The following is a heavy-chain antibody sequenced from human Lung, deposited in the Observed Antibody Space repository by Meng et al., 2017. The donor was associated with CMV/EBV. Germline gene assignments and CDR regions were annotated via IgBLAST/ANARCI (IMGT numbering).Heavy chain of an antibody. CDR1: GGSIRSRNW. CDR3: ASFPPPGKQWLVTDY. D-gene: IGHD6-19*01. Sequence: QGQLQESGPGLVKPSGALSLPCAVSGGSIRSRNWGSWVRQPPGKGLEWIGEIYHSGSTNYNPSLKSRVTISVDKSKNQFSLKLSSVTAADTAVYYCASFPPPGKQWLVTDYWGQGTLVTVSS. CDR2: IYHSGST. J-gene: IGHJ4*02. V-gene: IGHV4-4*02.